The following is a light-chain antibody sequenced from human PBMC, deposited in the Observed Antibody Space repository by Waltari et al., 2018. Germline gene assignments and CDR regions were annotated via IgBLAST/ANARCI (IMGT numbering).Light chain of an antibody. V-gene: IGKV1-12*01. CDR3: QQAHTFPPT. CDR1: QGIRSW. Sequence: DIQMTQSPSSVSASVGDRVTIPCRASQGIRSWLAWYQQRPGTAPKLLIYAASSLQSGVPSRFSGSGSGTDFTLTISSLQPEDFATYYCQQAHTFPPTFGPGTKVHIQ. J-gene: IGKJ3*01. CDR2: AAS.